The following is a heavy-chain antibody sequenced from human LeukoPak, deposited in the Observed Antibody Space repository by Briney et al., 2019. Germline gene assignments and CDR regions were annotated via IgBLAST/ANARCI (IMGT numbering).Heavy chain of an antibody. D-gene: IGHD6-19*01. J-gene: IGHJ6*02. V-gene: IGHV1-69*13. CDR3: ARVQWLVGGVGYYYGMDI. CDR1: GYTFTGYY. Sequence: SVKVSCKASGYTFTGYYMHWVRQAPGQGLEWMGGIIPIFGTANYAQKFQGRVTITADESTSTAYMELSSLRSEDTAVYYCARVQWLVGGVGYYYGMDIWGQGTTVTVSS. CDR2: IIPIFGTA.